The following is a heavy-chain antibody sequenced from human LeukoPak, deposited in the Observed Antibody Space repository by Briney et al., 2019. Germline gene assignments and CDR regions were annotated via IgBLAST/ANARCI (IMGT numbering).Heavy chain of an antibody. CDR2: ISTSGTT. Sequence: PSETLSLTCTVSGDSISYYYWSWIRQPAGKGLEWIGRISTSGTTNYNPSLKSRVTMSVDTSKNQCSLKLSSVTAADTAVYYCARDVVAAAGTWDYWGQGTLVTVSS. CDR1: GDSISYYY. V-gene: IGHV4-4*07. D-gene: IGHD6-13*01. J-gene: IGHJ4*02. CDR3: ARDVVAAAGTWDY.